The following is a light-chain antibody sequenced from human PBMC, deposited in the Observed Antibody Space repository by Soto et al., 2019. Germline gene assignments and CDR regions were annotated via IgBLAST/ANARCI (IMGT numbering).Light chain of an antibody. CDR3: QHYNTWPYT. V-gene: IGKV3-15*01. J-gene: IGKJ2*01. Sequence: ETLMTQSPVTLSVSPGERATLSCRASQNIDRKLAWYQQKPGQAPRLLVYDAPIRATGIPATFSGSGSGTEFTLTIVSLQSDDFAFYYCQHYNTWPYTFGQRTKLEI. CDR1: QNIDRK. CDR2: DAP.